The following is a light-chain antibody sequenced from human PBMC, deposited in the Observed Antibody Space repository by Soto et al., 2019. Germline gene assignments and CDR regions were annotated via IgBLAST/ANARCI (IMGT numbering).Light chain of an antibody. V-gene: IGKV1-5*01. CDR3: QKCDYLPI. J-gene: IGKJ3*01. CDR1: QSINNW. Sequence: DIQMTQSPSTLSASVGDRVTITCRASQSINNWLAWYQQKPGKAPKFLIYDASNLESGVPSRFSGSASGTEFTLTISSLQPDDVATYYCQKCDYLPIFGPGTTVDLK. CDR2: DAS.